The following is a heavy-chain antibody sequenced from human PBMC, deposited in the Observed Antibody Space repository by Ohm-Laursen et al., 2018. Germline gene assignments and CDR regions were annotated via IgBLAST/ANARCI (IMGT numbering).Heavy chain of an antibody. Sequence: SDTLSLTCPVSGGSISSYYWSWIRQPPGKGLEWIGHFYHSGGTNNNPSFKSRVTISIDTSKNQVSLNLNSVTAADTAVYYCASSQSSSWYHAFDVWGQGTMVTVSS. CDR2: FYHSGGT. CDR1: GGSISSYY. D-gene: IGHD6-13*01. CDR3: ASSQSSSWYHAFDV. V-gene: IGHV4-4*08. J-gene: IGHJ3*01.